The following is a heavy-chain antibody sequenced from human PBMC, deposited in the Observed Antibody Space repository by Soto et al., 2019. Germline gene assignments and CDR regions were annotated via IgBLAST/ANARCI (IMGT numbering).Heavy chain of an antibody. V-gene: IGHV3-74*01. CDR1: GFTFSSYW. CDR2: INSDGSST. CDR3: ASKHSSRAFDY. J-gene: IGHJ4*02. Sequence: EVQLVESGGGLVQPGGSLRLSCAASGFTFSSYWMHWVRQAPGKGLVWVSRINSDGSSTTYADSVKGRFTISRDNAKNTVYLHMNSLRAEDTAVYYGASKHSSRAFDYWGQGTLVTVSS. D-gene: IGHD6-13*01.